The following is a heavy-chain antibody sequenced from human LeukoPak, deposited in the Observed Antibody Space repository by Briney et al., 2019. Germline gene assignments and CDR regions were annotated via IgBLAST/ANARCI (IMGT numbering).Heavy chain of an antibody. Sequence: GGSLRLSCAASGFTLSSYWMSWVREAPGQGLVWVSRINTDVSSTNYADSVKGRFTVSRDNAKNTLYLQMNSLRAEDTAVYYCARVIGWDEPFDIWGQGTMVTVSS. D-gene: IGHD1-26*01. CDR2: INTDVSST. J-gene: IGHJ3*02. V-gene: IGHV3-74*01. CDR3: ARVIGWDEPFDI. CDR1: GFTLSSYW.